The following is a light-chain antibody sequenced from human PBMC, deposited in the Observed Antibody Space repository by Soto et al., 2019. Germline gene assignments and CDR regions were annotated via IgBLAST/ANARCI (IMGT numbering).Light chain of an antibody. CDR1: QSVSSN. CDR3: QQYNNWLT. CDR2: GAS. J-gene: IGKJ4*01. Sequence: EIVMTQSPATLSVSPGERATLSCRASQSVSSNLAWYQQKPGQAPRLLIYGASTSATGIPARFSGSGSGTEFTLTLSSLQSEDFAVYYCQQYNNWLTFGGGTKVEIK. V-gene: IGKV3-15*01.